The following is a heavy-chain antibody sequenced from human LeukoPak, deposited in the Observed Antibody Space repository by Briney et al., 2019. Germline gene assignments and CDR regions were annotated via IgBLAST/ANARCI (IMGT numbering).Heavy chain of an antibody. Sequence: GGSLRLSCAASGFTFSSYYMHWVRQAPGKGLVWVSRINTDGSVTNYADSVKGRFTISRDNGKNTLYLQMNSLRAEDTAVYYCARNKRGDYWGQGTLVTVSS. CDR3: ARNKRGDY. D-gene: IGHD1/OR15-1a*01. CDR1: GFTFSSYY. J-gene: IGHJ4*02. V-gene: IGHV3-74*01. CDR2: INTDGSVT.